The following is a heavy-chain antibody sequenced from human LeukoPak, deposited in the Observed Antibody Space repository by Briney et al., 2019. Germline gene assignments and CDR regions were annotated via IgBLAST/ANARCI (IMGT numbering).Heavy chain of an antibody. Sequence: PGRSLRLSCAASGFTFSSCGMHWVRQAPGKGLEWVAVISYDGSNKYYADSVKGRFTISRDNSKNTLYLQMNSLRAEDTAVYYCANGYCSSTSCYVGLDYYYYGMDVWGQGTTVTVSS. CDR3: ANGYCSSTSCYVGLDYYYYGMDV. D-gene: IGHD2-2*01. CDR2: ISYDGSNK. CDR1: GFTFSSCG. J-gene: IGHJ6*02. V-gene: IGHV3-30*18.